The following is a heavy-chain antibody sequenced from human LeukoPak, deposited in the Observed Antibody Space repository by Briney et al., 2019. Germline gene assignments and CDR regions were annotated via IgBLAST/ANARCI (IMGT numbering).Heavy chain of an antibody. Sequence: GGSLRLSCAASGFIFSDYYMSWVRQAPGKGLEWVSYISNSNSYTNYADSVKGRFTISRDNAKKSLYVEMNSLRAEDTAVYYCARDFTTWGYSGLFDYWGQGTLVTVSS. CDR3: ARDFTTWGYSGLFDY. CDR1: GFIFSDYY. D-gene: IGHD1-26*01. CDR2: ISNSNSYT. J-gene: IGHJ4*02. V-gene: IGHV3-11*06.